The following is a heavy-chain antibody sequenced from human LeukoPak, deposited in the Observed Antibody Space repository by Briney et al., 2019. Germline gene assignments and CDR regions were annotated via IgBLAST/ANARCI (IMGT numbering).Heavy chain of an antibody. CDR2: MNPNSGNT. D-gene: IGHD2-21*02. CDR3: ARIRCGGDCQDDAFDI. V-gene: IGHV1-8*03. J-gene: IGHJ3*02. Sequence: ASVKVSCKASGYTFTSYAMNWVRQAPGQGLEWMGWMNPNSGNTGYAQKFQGRVTITRNTSIGTAYMELSSLRSEDTAVYYCARIRCGGDCQDDAFDIWGQGTMVTVSS. CDR1: GYTFTSYA.